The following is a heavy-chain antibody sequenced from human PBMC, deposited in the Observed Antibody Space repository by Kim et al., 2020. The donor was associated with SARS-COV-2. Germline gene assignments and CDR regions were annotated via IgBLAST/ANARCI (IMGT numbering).Heavy chain of an antibody. CDR2: IYYSGST. J-gene: IGHJ3*02. V-gene: IGHV4-31*03. CDR3: ARAAITMIVVVNAFDI. D-gene: IGHD3-22*01. Sequence: SETLSLTCTVSGGSISSGGYYWSWIRQHPGKGLEWIGYIYYSGSTYSNPSLKSRVTISVDTSKNQFSLKLSSVTAADTAVYYCARAAITMIVVVNAFDIWGQGTMVTVSS. CDR1: GGSISSGGYY.